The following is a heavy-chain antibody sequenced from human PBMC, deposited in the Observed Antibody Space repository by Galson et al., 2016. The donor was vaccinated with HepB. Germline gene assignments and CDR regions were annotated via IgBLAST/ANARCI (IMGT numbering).Heavy chain of an antibody. CDR3: ARGTPGRIVVVPTAMARWGFDN. D-gene: IGHD2-2*01. CDR2: ISYDGSSK. Sequence: SLRLSCAASGFTFSFYAMHWVRQAPGKGLEWVAVISYDGSSKDYADSVKGRFTISRDNSKNMLFLEMNSLRPEDTAVYYWARGTPGRIVVVPTAMARWGFDNWGQGTLVSVSS. CDR1: GFTFSFYA. V-gene: IGHV3-30-3*01. J-gene: IGHJ4*02.